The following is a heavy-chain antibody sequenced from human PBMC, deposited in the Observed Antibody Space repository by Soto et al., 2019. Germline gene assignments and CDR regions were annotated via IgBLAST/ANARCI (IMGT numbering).Heavy chain of an antibody. CDR2: VDRTGSPL. Sequence: EMQLLESGGGLVQPGGSLRLSCAASGFSFSSYAMSWVRQAPGKGLEWISFVDRTGSPLFYADSVKGRFTISRDNAKNSLFLQMNSLRVEDTAVYSCTRGGSLYDRTKGDYWGPGTQVTVSS. V-gene: IGHV3-48*03. J-gene: IGHJ4*02. CDR3: TRGGSLYDRTKGDY. CDR1: GFSFSSYA. D-gene: IGHD3-16*01.